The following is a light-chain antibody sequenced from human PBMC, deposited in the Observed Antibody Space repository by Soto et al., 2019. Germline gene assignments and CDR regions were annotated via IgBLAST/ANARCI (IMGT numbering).Light chain of an antibody. J-gene: IGKJ3*01. CDR1: QSVSSY. CDR2: DAS. V-gene: IGKV3-11*01. Sequence: EIVLTQSPVTLSLSPGERATLSCRASQSVSSYLAWYQQKPGQAPRLLIYDASNRATGIPARFSGSGSGTDFTLTISSLEPEDFAVYSCQQRSTWPPFTFGPGTKVDIK. CDR3: QQRSTWPPFT.